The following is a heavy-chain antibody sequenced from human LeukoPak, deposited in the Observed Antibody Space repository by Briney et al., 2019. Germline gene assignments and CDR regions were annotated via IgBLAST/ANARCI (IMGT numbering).Heavy chain of an antibody. D-gene: IGHD3-22*01. CDR1: GFTFSSYS. Sequence: GGSLRLSCVASGFTFSSYSMNWVRQAPGKGLEWVSSISSSSSYIYYADSVKGRFTISRDNAKNSLYLQMNSLRAEDTAVYYCASYDSSGYYYFDYWGQGTLVTVSS. CDR3: ASYDSSGYYYFDY. CDR2: ISSSSSYI. J-gene: IGHJ4*02. V-gene: IGHV3-21*01.